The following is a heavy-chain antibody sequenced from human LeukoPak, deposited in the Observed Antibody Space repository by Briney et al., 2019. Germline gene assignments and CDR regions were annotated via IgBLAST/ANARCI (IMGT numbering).Heavy chain of an antibody. D-gene: IGHD3-10*01. J-gene: IGHJ5*02. V-gene: IGHV4-59*08. CDR3: ARLSQLLWFGELLRTENWFGP. CDR2: IYYSGST. Sequence: NPSETLSLTCTVSGGSISSYYWSWIRQPPGKGLEWIGYIYYSGSTNYNPSLKSRVTISVDTSKNQFSLKLSSVTAADTAVYYCARLSQLLWFGELLRTENWFGPWGQGTLVTVSS. CDR1: GGSISSYY.